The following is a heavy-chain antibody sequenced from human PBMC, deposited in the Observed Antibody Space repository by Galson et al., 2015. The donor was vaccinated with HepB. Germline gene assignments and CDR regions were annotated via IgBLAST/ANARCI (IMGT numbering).Heavy chain of an antibody. CDR2: ISSSSSYI. CDR1: GFTFSSYS. CDR3: AREEYTGYSYAAY. J-gene: IGHJ4*02. V-gene: IGHV3-21*01. Sequence: SLRLSCAASGFTFSSYSMNWVRQAPGKGLEWVSSISSSSSYIYYADSVKGRFTISRDNAKNSLYLQMNSLRAEDTAVYYCAREEYTGYSYAAYWGQGTLVTVSS. D-gene: IGHD5-18*01.